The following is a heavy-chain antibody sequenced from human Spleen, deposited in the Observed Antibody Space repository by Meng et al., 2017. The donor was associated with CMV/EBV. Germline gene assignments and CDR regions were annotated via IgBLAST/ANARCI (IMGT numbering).Heavy chain of an antibody. CDR1: GFTFSSYA. J-gene: IGHJ3*01. CDR2: IYSGAGRT. V-gene: IGHV3-23*03. Sequence: GGSLRLSCAASGFTFSSYAMTWVRQAPGKGLEWVSVIYSGAGRTYYADSVKGRFTISRDNSKNTLHLQMNSLRAEDTAVYYCAKGGWCSSITCYNPNAFDVWGQGIMVTVSS. CDR3: AKGGWCSSITCYNPNAFDV. D-gene: IGHD2-2*01.